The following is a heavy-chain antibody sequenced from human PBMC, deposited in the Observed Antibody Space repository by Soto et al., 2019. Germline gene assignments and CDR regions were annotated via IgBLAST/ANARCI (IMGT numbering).Heavy chain of an antibody. Sequence: LSLTCSASGGSITSSSHFWGWVRQPPGKGLEWIGTIYFTGNTYYTPSLKSRLTMSIDTSKNEFSLRLNSVTAADTAVYYCAGQTFTIAAASYGRSNWFDPWGQGTLVTVSS. D-gene: IGHD6-25*01. J-gene: IGHJ5*01. CDR2: IYFTGNT. CDR1: GGSITSSSHF. V-gene: IGHV4-39*01. CDR3: AGQTFTIAAASYGRSNWFDP.